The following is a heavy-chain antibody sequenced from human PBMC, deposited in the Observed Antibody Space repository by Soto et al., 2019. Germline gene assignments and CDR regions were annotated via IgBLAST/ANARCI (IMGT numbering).Heavy chain of an antibody. D-gene: IGHD6-19*01. CDR3: AKARDQQWVRLPFDY. J-gene: IGHJ4*02. V-gene: IGHV3-23*01. Sequence: EVQLLESGGGLVQPGGSLRLSCVGSGFFFSSYTMTWFRQAPGKGLEWVSSFSATSENTYYADSVRVRFTISRDNSKNTLFLQMNSLTAEDTAMYYCAKARDQQWVRLPFDYWVQVILVIVSS. CDR1: GFFFSSYT. CDR2: FSATSENT.